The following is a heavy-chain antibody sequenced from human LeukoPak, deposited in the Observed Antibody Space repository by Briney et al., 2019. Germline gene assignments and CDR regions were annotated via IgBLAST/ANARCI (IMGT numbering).Heavy chain of an antibody. J-gene: IGHJ4*02. CDR1: GFTFSSYA. D-gene: IGHD3-22*01. V-gene: IGHV4-31*02. Sequence: LRLSCAASGFTFSSYAMSWIRQHPGKGLEWIGYIYYGGSTYYNPSLKSRVTISVDTSKNQFSLKLSSVTAADTAVYYCARGGYYSDSSGYYQFDYWGQGTLVTVSS. CDR3: ARGGYYSDSSGYYQFDY. CDR2: IYYGGST.